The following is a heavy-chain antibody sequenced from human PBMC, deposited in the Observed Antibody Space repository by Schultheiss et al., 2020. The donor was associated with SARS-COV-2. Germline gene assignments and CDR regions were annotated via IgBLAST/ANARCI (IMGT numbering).Heavy chain of an antibody. Sequence: GGSLRLSCAASGFTFSSYWMHWVRQAPGKGLEWVSAISGSGGSTYYADSVKGRFTISRDNAKNSLYLQMNSLRAEDTAVYYCAKDGEPWLAGYYFDYWGQGTLVTVSS. CDR1: GFTFSSYW. V-gene: IGHV3-23*01. CDR3: AKDGEPWLAGYYFDY. J-gene: IGHJ4*02. CDR2: ISGSGGST. D-gene: IGHD6-19*01.